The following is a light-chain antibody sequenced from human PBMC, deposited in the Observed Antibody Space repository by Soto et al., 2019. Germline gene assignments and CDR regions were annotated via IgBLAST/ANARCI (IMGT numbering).Light chain of an antibody. CDR2: AAS. J-gene: IGKJ4*01. CDR3: QKYDSVLLI. CDR1: QAINNY. Sequence: IQMTQSPSSLSASVGDRVTITCRASQAINNYVAWYQQKPGQSPQLLMYAASTLQSGVPSRFSGSGSGTDFTLTISSLQPEDVATYYCQKYDSVLLIFGGGTKVEVK. V-gene: IGKV1-27*01.